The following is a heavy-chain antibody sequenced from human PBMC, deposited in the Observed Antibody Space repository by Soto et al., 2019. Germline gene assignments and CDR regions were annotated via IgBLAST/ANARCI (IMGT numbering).Heavy chain of an antibody. Sequence: QVQLVESGGGVVQPGRSLRLSCAASGFTFSSYAMSWVRQALGKGLEWVAVISYDGSNTYYADSVKGRFTISRDNSKNTLYLQMNSLRAEDTAVYYCARGTTVLRFLEWLFYWGQGTLVTVSS. CDR3: ARGTTVLRFLEWLFY. CDR2: ISYDGSNT. V-gene: IGHV3-30-3*01. D-gene: IGHD3-3*01. J-gene: IGHJ4*02. CDR1: GFTFSSYA.